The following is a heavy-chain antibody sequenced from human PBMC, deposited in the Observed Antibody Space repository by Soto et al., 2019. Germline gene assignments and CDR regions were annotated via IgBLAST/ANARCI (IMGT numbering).Heavy chain of an antibody. J-gene: IGHJ5*02. CDR3: ASHDPGARFDP. CDR1: RYIFTAYF. V-gene: IGHV1-2*02. D-gene: IGHD1-1*01. Sequence: QVQLVQSGAEVKKPGASVKVSCRAPRYIFTAYFMHWVRQAPGQGLEWMGWINPNNGATHYGLSFQGRVTMTMDTSISTAYMELSSVRSDDAAVYYCASHDPGARFDPWGQGTLVIVSS. CDR2: INPNNGAT.